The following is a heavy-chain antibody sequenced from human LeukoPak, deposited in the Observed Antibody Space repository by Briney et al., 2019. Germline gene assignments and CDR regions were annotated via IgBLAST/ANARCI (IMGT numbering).Heavy chain of an antibody. CDR1: GFTFRSYA. Sequence: PGGSLRLSCAASGFTFRSYAMSWVRQAPGKGLEWVSAISGSGGSTYYADSVKGRFTISRDNSKNTLYLQMNSLRAEDTAVYYCAKDLTPIAAAGTIKNYWGQGTLVTVSS. CDR3: AKDLTPIAAAGTIKNY. D-gene: IGHD6-13*01. V-gene: IGHV3-23*01. J-gene: IGHJ4*02. CDR2: ISGSGGST.